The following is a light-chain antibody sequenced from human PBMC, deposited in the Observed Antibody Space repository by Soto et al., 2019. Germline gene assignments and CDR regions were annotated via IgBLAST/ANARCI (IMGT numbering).Light chain of an antibody. J-gene: IGKJ1*01. CDR1: QSISSW. CDR3: QQYDSYPWT. Sequence: DIQMTKSPSTLSASVGDRVTITCRASQSISSWLAWYQQKPGKAPKFLIYDASTLESGVPSRFRGSGSGTEFTLTITTLQPDDFATYYCQQYDSYPWTFGQGTKVDIK. CDR2: DAS. V-gene: IGKV1-5*01.